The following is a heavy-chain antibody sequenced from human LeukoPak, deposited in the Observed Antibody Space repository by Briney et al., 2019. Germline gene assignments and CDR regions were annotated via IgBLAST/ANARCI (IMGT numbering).Heavy chain of an antibody. V-gene: IGHV3-30-3*01. CDR2: ISYDGSNK. J-gene: IGHJ4*02. D-gene: IGHD3-22*01. CDR1: GFTFSNYA. CDR3: AKEKKYYYDGSGYPGYDY. Sequence: PGGSLRLSCAASGFTFSNYAVHWVRQAPGKGLEWVAVISYDGSNKYYADSVKGRFTISRDNSKNTLYLQMNSLRAEDTAVYYCAKEKKYYYDGSGYPGYDYWGQGTLVTVSS.